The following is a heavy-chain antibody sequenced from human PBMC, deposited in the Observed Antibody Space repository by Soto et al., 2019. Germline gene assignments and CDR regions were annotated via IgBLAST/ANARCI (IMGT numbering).Heavy chain of an antibody. CDR2: FDPEDGET. CDR3: ATEVVPAASFDY. Sequence: ASVKVSCKVSGYSLTVLSVDWVRQAPGKGLEWMGGFDPEDGETIYAQKFQGRVTMTEDTSTDTAYMELSSLRSEDTAVYYCATEVVPAASFDYWGQGTLVTVSP. J-gene: IGHJ4*02. V-gene: IGHV1-24*01. D-gene: IGHD2-2*01. CDR1: GYSLTVLS.